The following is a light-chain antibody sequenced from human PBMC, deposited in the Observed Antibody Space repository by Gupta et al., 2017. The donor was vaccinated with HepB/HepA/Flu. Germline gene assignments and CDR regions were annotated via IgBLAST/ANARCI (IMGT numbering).Light chain of an antibody. CDR3: SSYRSSSTPVGV. CDR1: SSDVGGYNY. J-gene: IGLJ1*01. CDR2: DVS. V-gene: IGLV2-14*01. Sequence: QPALTQPASVSGSPGLSITIACTGTSSDVGGYNYVSWYQQHPGKAPKFMIYDVSNRPSGVSNRFSGSKSGNTASLTISGLQAEDEADYYCSSYRSSSTPVGVFGTGTKVTVL.